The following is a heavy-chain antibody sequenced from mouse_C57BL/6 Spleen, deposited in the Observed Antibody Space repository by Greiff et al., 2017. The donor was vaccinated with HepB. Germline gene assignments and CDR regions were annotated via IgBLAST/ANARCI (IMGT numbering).Heavy chain of an antibody. CDR1: GFNIKDYY. D-gene: IGHD1-1*01. J-gene: IGHJ4*01. V-gene: IGHV14-1*01. Sequence: EVKLVESGAELVRPGASVKLSCTASGFNIKDYYMHWVKQRPEQGLEWIGRIDPEDGDTEYAPKFQGKATMTADTSSNTAYLQLSSLTSEDTAVYYCTTRYYGSSLYAMDYWGQGTSVTVSS. CDR2: IDPEDGDT. CDR3: TTRYYGSSLYAMDY.